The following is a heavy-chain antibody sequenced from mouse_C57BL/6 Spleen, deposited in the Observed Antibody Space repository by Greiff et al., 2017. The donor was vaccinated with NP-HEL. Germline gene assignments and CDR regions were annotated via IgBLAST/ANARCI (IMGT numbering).Heavy chain of an antibody. CDR1: GYTFTSYW. Sequence: VQLQQPGAELVKPGASVKLSCKASGYTFTSYWMQWVKQRPGQGLEWIGEIDPSDSYTNYNQKFKGKATLTVDTSSSTAYMQLSSLTSEDSAVYYCARRGWLDYWGQGTTLTVSS. CDR3: ARRGWLDY. CDR2: IDPSDSYT. V-gene: IGHV1-50*01. J-gene: IGHJ2*01. D-gene: IGHD2-3*01.